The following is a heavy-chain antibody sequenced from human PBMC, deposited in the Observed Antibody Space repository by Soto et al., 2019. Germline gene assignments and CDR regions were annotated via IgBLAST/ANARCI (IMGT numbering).Heavy chain of an antibody. CDR3: ARVPDSSLGTMDV. J-gene: IGHJ6*02. D-gene: IGHD6-19*01. CDR2: MFPGDSDT. CDR1: GYSFTTYW. Sequence: GESLKISCKGSGYSFTTYWIGWVRQLPGQGLEWMGVMFPGDSDTRYSPSFQGQVTMSADPSTNTAYLEWSSLKAADSAMYYCARVPDSSLGTMDVWGQGTTVTVYS. V-gene: IGHV5-51*01.